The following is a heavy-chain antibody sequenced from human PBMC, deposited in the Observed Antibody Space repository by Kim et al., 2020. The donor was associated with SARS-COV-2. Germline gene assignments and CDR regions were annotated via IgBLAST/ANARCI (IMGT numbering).Heavy chain of an antibody. CDR2: IYHSGSS. D-gene: IGHD3-3*02. CDR3: ASSITFYSWVY. V-gene: IGHV4-30-4*01. J-gene: IGHJ4*02. Sequence: SETLSLTCTVSGGSFSSCDYYWNWIPQRPGMGLEWLVFIYHSGSSFSNDSLKSRLTMAIDTYKNPFSLTLNSVTDADASLYYCASSITFYSWVYCGWGTL. CDR1: GGSFSSCDYY.